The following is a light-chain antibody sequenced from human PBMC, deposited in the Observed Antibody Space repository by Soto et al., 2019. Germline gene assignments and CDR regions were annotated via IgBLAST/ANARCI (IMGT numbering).Light chain of an antibody. CDR1: SSDVGGYNY. CDR2: DVS. CDR3: SSYTSSSTLDV. J-gene: IGLJ1*01. Sequence: SVLNQPASLPGSPGQSLTISCTGTSSDVGGYNYVSWYQQQPGKAPKLMIYDVSNRPSGVSNRFSGSKSGNTASLTISGLQAEDEADYYCSSYTSSSTLDVFGTGTKVTVL. V-gene: IGLV2-14*01.